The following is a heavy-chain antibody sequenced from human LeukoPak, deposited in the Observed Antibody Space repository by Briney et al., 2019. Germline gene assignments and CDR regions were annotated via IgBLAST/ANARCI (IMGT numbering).Heavy chain of an antibody. V-gene: IGHV3-49*04. Sequence: GGSLRLSCTASGFTFGDYAMSWVRQAPGKGLEWVGFIRSKAYGGTTEYAASVKGRFTISRDDSRSIAYLQMNSLKTEDTAVYYCTCYSNYGYYYYYMDVWGKGTTVTVSS. D-gene: IGHD4-11*01. CDR1: GFTFGDYA. J-gene: IGHJ6*03. CDR3: TCYSNYGYYYYYMDV. CDR2: IRSKAYGGTT.